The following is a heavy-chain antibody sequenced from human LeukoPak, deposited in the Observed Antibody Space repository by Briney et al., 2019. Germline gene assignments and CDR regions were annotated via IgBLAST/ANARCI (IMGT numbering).Heavy chain of an antibody. CDR1: GVSISSYY. V-gene: IGHV4-59*01. CDR3: ARGTPLGYCSGGSCRAAASYHYGMDV. D-gene: IGHD2-15*01. Sequence: SETLSLTCTVSGVSISSYYWSWLRQPPGKGLEWIGYIYYSGSTNYNPSLKSRVTISVDTSKNQFSLKLSSVTAADTAVYYCARGTPLGYCSGGSCRAAASYHYGMDVWGQGTTVTVSS. CDR2: IYYSGST. J-gene: IGHJ6*02.